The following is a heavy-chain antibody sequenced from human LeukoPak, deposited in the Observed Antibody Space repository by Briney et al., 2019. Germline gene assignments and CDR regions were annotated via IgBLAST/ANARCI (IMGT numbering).Heavy chain of an antibody. CDR2: INHSGST. D-gene: IGHD2-2*01. Sequence: SETLSLTCAVYGGSFSGYYWSWIRQPPGKGLEWIGEINHSGSTNYNPSLKSRVTISVDTSKNQFSLKLSSVTAADTAVYYCARIVPAMFIDYWGQGTLVTVSS. CDR1: GGSFSGYY. V-gene: IGHV4-34*01. CDR3: ARIVPAMFIDY. J-gene: IGHJ4*02.